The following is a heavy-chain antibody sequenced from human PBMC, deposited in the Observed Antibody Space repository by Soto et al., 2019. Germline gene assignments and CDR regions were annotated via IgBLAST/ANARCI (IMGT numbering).Heavy chain of an antibody. CDR3: ARDRGPEGGYNWFDP. CDR1: AFSLTSCS. V-gene: IGHV3-23*01. J-gene: IGHJ5*02. Sequence: GGSLRLSCVTSAFSLTSCSMSWVRQTPGKGLEWVSALSRSGGATSYADSVKGRFTISRDTSTNTLYLQMSNLRAEDTAIYYCARDRGPEGGYNWFDPWGQGTLVTVSS. D-gene: IGHD5-12*01. CDR2: LSRSGGAT.